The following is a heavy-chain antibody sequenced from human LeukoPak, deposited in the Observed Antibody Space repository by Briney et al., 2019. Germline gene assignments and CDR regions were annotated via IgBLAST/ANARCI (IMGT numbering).Heavy chain of an antibody. V-gene: IGHV4-59*08. CDR2: IYYSGST. J-gene: IGHJ3*02. Sequence: SETLSLTCTVSGGSISSYYWSWIRQPPGKGLEWIGYIYYSGSTNYNPSLKSRVTISVDTSKNQFSLKLSSVTAADTAVYYCARHSLRPDAFDIWGQGTMVTVSS. CDR1: GGSISSYY. CDR3: ARHSLRPDAFDI. D-gene: IGHD4-17*01.